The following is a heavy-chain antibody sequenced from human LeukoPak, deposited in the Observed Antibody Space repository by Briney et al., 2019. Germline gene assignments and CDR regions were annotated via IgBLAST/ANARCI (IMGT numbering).Heavy chain of an antibody. D-gene: IGHD3-10*01. CDR1: GYSFTSSW. J-gene: IGHJ5*02. CDR3: ARQPGAGWFDP. CDR2: INPGDSDT. V-gene: IGHV5-51*01. Sequence: GGSLKISCQASGYSFTSSWIGWARQMPGKGLEWMAIINPGDSDTRYSPSFQGQVTISADKSISTVYLRWGSLKASDTAMYYCARQPGAGWFDPWGQGTLVTVSS.